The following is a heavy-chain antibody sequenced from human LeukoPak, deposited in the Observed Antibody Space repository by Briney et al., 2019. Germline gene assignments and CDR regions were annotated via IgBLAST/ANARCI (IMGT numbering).Heavy chain of an antibody. J-gene: IGHJ3*02. Sequence: PSETLSLTCVVNGGAFSGYYWSWIRQSPGKGLEWIGEIKHSGSTNYNPSLKSRLTMSIDTSKNQFSLKLSSVTAADTAVYYCARDVGSTGYNSFDIWGQGTMVTVSS. CDR1: GGAFSGYY. D-gene: IGHD3-22*01. CDR2: IKHSGST. CDR3: ARDVGSTGYNSFDI. V-gene: IGHV4-34*10.